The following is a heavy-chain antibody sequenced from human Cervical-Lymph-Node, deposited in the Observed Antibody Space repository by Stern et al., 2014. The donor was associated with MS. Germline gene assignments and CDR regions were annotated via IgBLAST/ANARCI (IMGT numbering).Heavy chain of an antibody. V-gene: IGHV3-33*01. J-gene: IGHJ6*02. D-gene: IGHD4-11*01. Sequence: VQLVESGGGVVQPGRSLKLSCAVSGFTFRNFVLHWVRQAPGKGMEWLEVLRHSGGNQYFADSVEGRVTISRDNSKDTLYLQMNSLRAEDTAVYYCGRDKYSKDYYYYGVDVWGQGTAVTVSS. CDR2: LRHSGGNQ. CDR1: GFTFRNFV. CDR3: GRDKYSKDYYYYGVDV.